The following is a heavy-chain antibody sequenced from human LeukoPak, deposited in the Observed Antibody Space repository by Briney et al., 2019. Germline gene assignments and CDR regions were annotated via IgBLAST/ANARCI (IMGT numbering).Heavy chain of an antibody. D-gene: IGHD3-10*01. CDR1: GYTFTDYY. J-gene: IGHJ6*02. CDR3: AREGAGMINYGTDV. CDR2: VNPNSGGA. Sequence: GASVKVSCKASGYTFTDYYIHWVRQAPGQGLEWMGWVNPNSGGANYAQKFQGRVSMTRDTPISTASMELSSLRSDDTAVYYCAREGAGMINYGTDVWGQGTTVTVSS. V-gene: IGHV1-2*02.